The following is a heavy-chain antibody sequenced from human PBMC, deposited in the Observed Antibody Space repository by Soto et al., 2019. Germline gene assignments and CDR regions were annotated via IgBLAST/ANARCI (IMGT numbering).Heavy chain of an antibody. Sequence: SLTCAVYGGSFSGYYWRWIRHPPVKGLDWIGEINHSGSTNYNPSLKSRVTISVDTSKNQFSLKLSSVTAADTAVYYCARGERGLYYYDSSGSGRYFDYWGQGTLVTVSS. CDR1: GGSFSGYY. D-gene: IGHD3-22*01. V-gene: IGHV4-34*01. CDR2: INHSGST. J-gene: IGHJ4*02. CDR3: ARGERGLYYYDSSGSGRYFDY.